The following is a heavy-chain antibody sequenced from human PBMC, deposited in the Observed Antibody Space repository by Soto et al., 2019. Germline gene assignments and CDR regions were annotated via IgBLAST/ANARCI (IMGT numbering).Heavy chain of an antibody. J-gene: IGHJ5*02. CDR1: GFTFSSYG. Sequence: QVQLVESGGGVVQPGRSLRLSCAASGFTFSSYGRHWVRQAPGKGLEWVAVIWYDGSNKYYADSVKGRFTISRDNSKNTLYLQMNSLRAEDTAVYYCARSGEWLRLGWFDPWGQGTLVTVSS. CDR2: IWYDGSNK. D-gene: IGHD6-19*01. CDR3: ARSGEWLRLGWFDP. V-gene: IGHV3-33*01.